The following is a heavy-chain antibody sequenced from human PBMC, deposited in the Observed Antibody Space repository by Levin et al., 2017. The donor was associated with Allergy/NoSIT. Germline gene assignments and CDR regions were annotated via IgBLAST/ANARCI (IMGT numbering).Heavy chain of an antibody. Sequence: SQTLSLTCAISGDSVSSDSASWNWIRQSPSRGLEWLGRTYYRSKWYSDYAVSVRGRIIINADTSRNQFSLHLNSVTPDDTAVYFCGRGVGAVAGHFDYWGQGALVTVSS. D-gene: IGHD6-19*01. J-gene: IGHJ4*02. V-gene: IGHV6-1*01. CDR2: TYYRSKWYS. CDR3: GRGVGAVAGHFDY. CDR1: GDSVSSDSAS.